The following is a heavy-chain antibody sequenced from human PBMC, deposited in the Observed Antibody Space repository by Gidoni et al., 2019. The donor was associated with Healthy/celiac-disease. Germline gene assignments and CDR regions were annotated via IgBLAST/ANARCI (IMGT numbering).Heavy chain of an antibody. CDR3: AKVGTYCSGGSCSEKFDY. D-gene: IGHD2-15*01. V-gene: IGHV3-23*04. CDR1: GFTFSSSA. Sequence: EVQLVESGGGLVQPGGSLRLSCAASGFTFSSSAGSWVRQAPGKGLEGVSAISGSGGSTYYEDAVKGRFTISRDNSKNTLYLQMNSLRAEDTAVYYCAKVGTYCSGGSCSEKFDYWGQGTLVTVSS. CDR2: ISGSGGST. J-gene: IGHJ4*02.